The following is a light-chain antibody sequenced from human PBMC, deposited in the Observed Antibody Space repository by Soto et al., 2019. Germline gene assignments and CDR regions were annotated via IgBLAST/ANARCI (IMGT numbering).Light chain of an antibody. CDR1: SSDVGGYKY. J-gene: IGLJ1*01. V-gene: IGLV2-14*01. Sequence: QSVLTQPASVSGSPGQSITISCTGTSSDVGGYKYVSWYQQHPGKAPKLMIYEVSNRPSGVSNRFSGSKSGNTASLTISGLQAEDEADYYCSSYTSSRYVFGTGTKLTVL. CDR2: EVS. CDR3: SSYTSSRYV.